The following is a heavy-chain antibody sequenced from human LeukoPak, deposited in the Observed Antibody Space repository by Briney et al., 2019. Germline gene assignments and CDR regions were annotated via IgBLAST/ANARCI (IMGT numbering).Heavy chain of an antibody. J-gene: IGHJ4*02. D-gene: IGHD6-13*01. Sequence: SVKLSCKASGFTFTSSAMQWVRQARGQRLEWIGWIVVGSGNTNYAQKFQERVTITRDMSTSTAYMELSSLRSEDTAVYYCAAQSIAAAGMDYWGQGTLVTVSS. CDR1: GFTFTSSA. CDR3: AAQSIAAAGMDY. V-gene: IGHV1-58*02. CDR2: IVVGSGNT.